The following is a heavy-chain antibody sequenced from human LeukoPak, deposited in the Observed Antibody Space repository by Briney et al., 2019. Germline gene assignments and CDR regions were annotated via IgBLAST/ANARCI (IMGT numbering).Heavy chain of an antibody. D-gene: IGHD1-26*01. Sequence: PGGSLRLSCAASGFTFSSYSMNWVRQAPGKGLEWISYISSSSSTIYYADSVKGRFTISRDNAKNLLHLQMNSLRAEDTAVYYCARDLVKWELPGDLGQGTLVTVSS. CDR1: GFTFSSYS. CDR2: ISSSSSTI. J-gene: IGHJ4*02. CDR3: ARDLVKWELPGD. V-gene: IGHV3-48*01.